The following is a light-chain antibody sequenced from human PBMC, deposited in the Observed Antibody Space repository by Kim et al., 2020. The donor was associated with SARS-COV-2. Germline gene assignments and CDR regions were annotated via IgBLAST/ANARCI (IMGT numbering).Light chain of an antibody. V-gene: IGLV3-19*01. J-gene: IGLJ3*02. CDR3: NCRDSITHHWV. CDR1: SLRSYY. Sequence: SSELTQDPAVSVALGQTVRITCQGDSLRSYYASWYQQKPGQAPVLVIYGKNNRPSGIPDRFSGSNSGNTASLTITGAQAEYEADYYCNCRDSITHHWVFGGGTQLTVL. CDR2: GKN.